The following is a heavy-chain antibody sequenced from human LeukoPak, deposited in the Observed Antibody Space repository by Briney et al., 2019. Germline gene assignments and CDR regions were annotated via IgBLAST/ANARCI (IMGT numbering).Heavy chain of an antibody. CDR1: GLTFSTYW. J-gene: IGHJ4*02. V-gene: IGHV3-7*01. CDR3: ARVGLITNDY. CDR2: INQYGNEK. Sequence: GGSLRLSCAASGLTFSTYWMTWVRQAPGKGLEWVANINQYGNEKYYVDSVKGRFTVSRDNAKNSLYLQINSPRAEDSAVYFCARVGLITNDYWGQGTLVTVSS. D-gene: IGHD3-22*01.